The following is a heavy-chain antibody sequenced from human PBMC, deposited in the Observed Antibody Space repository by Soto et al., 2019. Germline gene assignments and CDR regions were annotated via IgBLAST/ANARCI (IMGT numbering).Heavy chain of an antibody. J-gene: IGHJ4*02. CDR3: ARVDDSSGYGRLLFDY. CDR1: GGSISSGGYY. V-gene: IGHV4-31*03. D-gene: IGHD3-22*01. Sequence: SETLSLTCTVSGGSISSGGYYWSWIRQHPGKGLEWIGYIYYSGSTYYNPSLKSRVTISVDTSKNQFSLKLSSVTAADTAVYYCARVDDSSGYGRLLFDYWGQGTLVTVSS. CDR2: IYYSGST.